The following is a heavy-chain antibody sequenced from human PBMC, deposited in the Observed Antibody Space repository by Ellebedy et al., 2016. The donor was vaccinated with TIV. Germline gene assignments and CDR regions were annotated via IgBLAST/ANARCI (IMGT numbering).Heavy chain of an antibody. CDR2: INADNGNT. CDR3: ARGARPDSSSSMYNWFDP. J-gene: IGHJ5*02. V-gene: IGHV1-3*01. Sequence: AAPVKVSCKASGYTFTNNAIHWVRQAPGQRLEWMGWINADNGNTKYSQNLQGRVTITRDTSASTAYMELSSLRAEDTAVYYCARGARPDSSSSMYNWFDPWGQGTLVTVSS. D-gene: IGHD6-6*01. CDR1: GYTFTNNA.